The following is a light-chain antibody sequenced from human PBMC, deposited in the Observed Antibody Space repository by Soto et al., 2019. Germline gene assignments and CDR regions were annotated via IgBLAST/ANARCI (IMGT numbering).Light chain of an antibody. CDR1: QSVSSSY. V-gene: IGKV3-20*01. J-gene: IGKJ1*01. CDR2: GAS. CDR3: QQYGSSPWT. Sequence: EIGLSQSPGTVSLSTGERATLYCRASQSVSSSYLAWYQQKPGQAPRLLIYGASSRATGIPDRFSGSGSGTDFTLTISRLEPEDFAVYYCQQYGSSPWTFGQGTKVDI.